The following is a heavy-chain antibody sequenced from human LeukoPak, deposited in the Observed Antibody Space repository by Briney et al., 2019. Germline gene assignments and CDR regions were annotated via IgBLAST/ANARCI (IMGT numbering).Heavy chain of an antibody. J-gene: IGHJ6*02. V-gene: IGHV3-23*01. CDR2: ISRGGDSP. CDR1: GFTFSNYT. Sequence: GGSLRLSCAASGFTFSNYTMTWVRQAPGKGLEWVSAISRGGDSPSYADSVKGRFTISRDNSRNTLYLQMNSLRAEDTAVYYCAKDRALYYYYYGMDVWGQGTTVTVSS. CDR3: AKDRALYYYYYGMDV.